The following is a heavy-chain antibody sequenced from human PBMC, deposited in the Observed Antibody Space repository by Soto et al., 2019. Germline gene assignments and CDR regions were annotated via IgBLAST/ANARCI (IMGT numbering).Heavy chain of an antibody. D-gene: IGHD4-4*01. V-gene: IGHV1-69*01. CDR2: IIPIFGTA. Sequence: QVQLVQSGAEVKKPGSSVKVSCKASGGTFSSYAISWVRQAPGQGLEWMGGIIPIFGTANYAQKFQGRVTITADESTSTAYMELSSLRSEDTAVYYCARDGGSNYVFMGWDYYGMDVWGQGTTVTVSS. J-gene: IGHJ6*02. CDR3: ARDGGSNYVFMGWDYYGMDV. CDR1: GGTFSSYA.